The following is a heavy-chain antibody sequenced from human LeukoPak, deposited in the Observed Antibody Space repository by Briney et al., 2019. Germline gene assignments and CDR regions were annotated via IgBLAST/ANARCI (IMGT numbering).Heavy chain of an antibody. CDR1: GYTFTSYA. J-gene: IGHJ6*04. CDR2: INAGNGNT. Sequence: ASVTVSCKASGYTFTSYAMHWVRQAPGQRLEWMGWINAGNGNTKYSQKFQGRVTITRDTSASTAYMELSSLRPEDTAVYYCARGGRYCSSTSCYYYYGMDVWGKGTTVTVSS. V-gene: IGHV1-3*01. D-gene: IGHD2-2*01. CDR3: ARGGRYCSSTSCYYYYGMDV.